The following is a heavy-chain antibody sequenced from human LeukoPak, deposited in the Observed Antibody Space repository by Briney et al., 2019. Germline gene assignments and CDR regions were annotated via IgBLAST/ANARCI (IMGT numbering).Heavy chain of an antibody. Sequence: SETLSLTCAAYGGSFSGYFWTWIRQPPGKGLEWIGEINHSGSTNSNPSLKSRVSISVDTSKNQFSLKLSPVTAADTAVYYCARGDRQLRYFDWLSGPPTAWGQGTLVTVSS. CDR2: INHSGST. CDR3: ARGDRQLRYFDWLSGPPTA. CDR1: GGSFSGYF. V-gene: IGHV4-34*01. J-gene: IGHJ5*02. D-gene: IGHD3-9*01.